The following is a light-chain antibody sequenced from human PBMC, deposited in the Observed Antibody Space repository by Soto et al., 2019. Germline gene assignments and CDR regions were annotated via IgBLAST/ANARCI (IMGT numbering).Light chain of an antibody. CDR1: NIASKN. J-gene: IGLJ2*01. CDR3: QVYDSSTGV. Sequence: SYELTQPLSVSVALGQTARITCGGNNIASKNVYWYQQKPGQAPVLVIYSDRNRPSGIPERFSGSNSGNTATLTISRAQAGDEADYYCQVYDSSTGVFGGGTKLTVL. CDR2: SDR. V-gene: IGLV3-9*01.